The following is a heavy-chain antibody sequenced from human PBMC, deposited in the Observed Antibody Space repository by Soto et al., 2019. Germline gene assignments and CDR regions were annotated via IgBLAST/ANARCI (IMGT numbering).Heavy chain of an antibody. CDR2: VNQDQTQR. V-gene: IGHV3-7*01. CDR1: GFTFSSKW. CDR3: ARGNAIDV. Sequence: EVQLVESGGGLVQPGGSLRLSCEASGFTFSSKWMTWVRQVSGKGLEWVANVNQDQTQRYYVDSVKGRFTISRDNAKNSVYLQMNSLRVEDTAVDYCARGNAIDVWGQGTTVTVSS. J-gene: IGHJ6*02.